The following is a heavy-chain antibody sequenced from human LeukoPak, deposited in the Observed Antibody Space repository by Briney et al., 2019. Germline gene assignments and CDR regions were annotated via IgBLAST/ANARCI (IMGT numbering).Heavy chain of an antibody. CDR2: IYYTGST. Sequence: SETLSLTCTVSGGSSFSTSRYWGWIRQPPGKGLEWIGHIYYTGSTYYNPSLKSRVTISLDRSKNQFFLKLNSVTATDTAVYYCARRDRIPTGFDPWGRGTLVTVSS. CDR3: ARRDRIPTGFDP. J-gene: IGHJ5*02. CDR1: GGSSFSTSRY. D-gene: IGHD2/OR15-2a*01. V-gene: IGHV4-39*01.